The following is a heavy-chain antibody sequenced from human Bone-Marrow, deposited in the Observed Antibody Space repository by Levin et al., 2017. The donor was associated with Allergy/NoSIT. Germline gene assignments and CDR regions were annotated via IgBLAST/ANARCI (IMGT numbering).Heavy chain of an antibody. CDR2: IIPIFGTA. D-gene: IGHD3-16*02. Sequence: GASVKVSCKASGGTFSSYAISWVRQAPGQGLEWMGGIIPIFGTANYAQKFQGRVTITADESTSTAYMELSSLRSEDTAVYYCARVVVIFSALSKYNWFDPWGQGTLVTVSS. CDR1: GGTFSSYA. V-gene: IGHV1-69*13. J-gene: IGHJ5*02. CDR3: ARVVVIFSALSKYNWFDP.